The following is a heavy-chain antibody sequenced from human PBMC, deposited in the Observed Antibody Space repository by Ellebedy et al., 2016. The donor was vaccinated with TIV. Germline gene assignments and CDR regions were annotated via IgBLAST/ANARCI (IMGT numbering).Heavy chain of an antibody. CDR3: ARDQNYYDP. V-gene: IGHV1-46*02. CDR1: GFSFDKYF. Sequence: ASVKVSXXAFGFSFDKYFFHWLRHVAGQGPEWMGIINPSDETTTYAQKFQGRVTMTRDTSTSTLYLELTSLTSEDSAIYYCARDQNYYDPWGQGTLITVSS. D-gene: IGHD3-10*01. J-gene: IGHJ5*02. CDR2: INPSDETT.